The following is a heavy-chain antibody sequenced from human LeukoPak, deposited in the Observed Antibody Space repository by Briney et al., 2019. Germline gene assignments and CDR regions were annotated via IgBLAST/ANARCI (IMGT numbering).Heavy chain of an antibody. Sequence: ASETLSLTCAVSGGSISSSNWWSWARQPPGKGLEWIGEIYHSGSTNYNPSLKSRVTISVDKSKNQFSLKLSSVTAADTAVYYCARECIAAAGYSGDWFDPWGQGTLVTVSS. CDR1: GGSISSSNW. CDR3: ARECIAAAGYSGDWFDP. CDR2: IYHSGST. J-gene: IGHJ5*02. V-gene: IGHV4-4*02. D-gene: IGHD6-13*01.